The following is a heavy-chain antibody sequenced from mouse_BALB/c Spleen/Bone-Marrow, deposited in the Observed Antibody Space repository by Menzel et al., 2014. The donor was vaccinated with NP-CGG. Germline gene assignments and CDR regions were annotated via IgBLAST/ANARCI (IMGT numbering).Heavy chain of an antibody. Sequence: VKLQESGTDLVRPGTSVKVSCKASGYAFTNYLIEWIKQRPGQGLEWIGVINPGSGGTNYNERFKGKATLTADKSSSTAYMQLSSLTSDDSAVYFCARSIYDGYSEAMDYWGQGTSVTVSS. D-gene: IGHD2-3*01. V-gene: IGHV1-54*03. CDR2: INPGSGGT. CDR1: GYAFTNYL. J-gene: IGHJ4*01. CDR3: ARSIYDGYSEAMDY.